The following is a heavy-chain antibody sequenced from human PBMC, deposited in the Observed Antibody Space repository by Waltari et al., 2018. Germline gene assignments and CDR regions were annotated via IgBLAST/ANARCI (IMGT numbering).Heavy chain of an antibody. CDR1: GGTFSSYA. D-gene: IGHD6-6*01. CDR2: IIPIFGTA. Sequence: QVQLVQSGAEVKKPGSSVKVSCKASGGTFSSYAISWVRQAPGQGLEWMGGIIPIFGTANNAQKFQGRVTITADESTSTAYMELSSLRSEDTAVYYCARKAARPPNYYYYGMDVWGQGTTVTVSS. V-gene: IGHV1-69*12. CDR3: ARKAARPPNYYYYGMDV. J-gene: IGHJ6*02.